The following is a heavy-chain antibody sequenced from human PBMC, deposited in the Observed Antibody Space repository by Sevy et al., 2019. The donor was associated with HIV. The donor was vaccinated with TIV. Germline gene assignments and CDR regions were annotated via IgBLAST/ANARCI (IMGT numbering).Heavy chain of an antibody. Sequence: GGSLRLSCAASGFTVSSNYMSWVRQAPGKGLEWVSVFYSGGSTYYADSLKGRFTISRDNSKNQLYLQMNSLRAEDTAVYYCARVDYYYYMDVWGKGTTVTVSS. J-gene: IGHJ6*03. CDR3: ARVDYYYYMDV. CDR1: GFTVSSNY. V-gene: IGHV3-53*01. CDR2: FYSGGST.